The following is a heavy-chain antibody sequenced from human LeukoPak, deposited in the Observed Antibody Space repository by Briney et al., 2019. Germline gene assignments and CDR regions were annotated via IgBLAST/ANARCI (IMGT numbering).Heavy chain of an antibody. CDR1: GYTFTSYG. D-gene: IGHD4-23*01. J-gene: IGHJ4*02. Sequence: SVKVSCKASGYTFTSYGISWVRQAPGQGLEWMGRIIPILGIANYAQKFQGRVTITADKSTSTAYMELSSLTSEDTAVYYCATELRWKDHWGQGTLVTVSS. V-gene: IGHV1-69*04. CDR2: IIPILGIA. CDR3: ATELRWKDH.